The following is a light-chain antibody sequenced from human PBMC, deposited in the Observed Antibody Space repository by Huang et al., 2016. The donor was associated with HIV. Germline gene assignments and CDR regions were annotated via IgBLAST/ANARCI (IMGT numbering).Light chain of an antibody. J-gene: IGKJ2*01. CDR3: MQGTHWPPYT. CDR1: QRLEYRDGNTY. Sequence: DVVLNQSPLSLPVTLGQSASISCRSSQRLEYRDGNTYLSWFHQRPDQSPRRLIYNVFKRDSGVPDRFSGSGSGTDFTLKISRVEAKDVGIYYCMQGTHWPPYTFGQGTKLEI. CDR2: NVF. V-gene: IGKV2-30*01.